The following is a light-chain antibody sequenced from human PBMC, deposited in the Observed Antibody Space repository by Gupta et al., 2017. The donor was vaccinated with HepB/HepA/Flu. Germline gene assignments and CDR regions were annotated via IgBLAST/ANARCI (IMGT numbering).Light chain of an antibody. CDR3: ISYTTTNSLLL. Sequence: QSALTQPPSVSGSPGQAVTISCTGSSSDIGSYNRVSWYQQHPGKAPKLLIYDVTNRPSGVPDRFSGSKSGGTASLTISPLLAEDEADYYCISYTTTNSLLLFGGGTKLSVL. CDR1: SSDIGSYNR. CDR2: DVT. J-gene: IGLJ2*01. V-gene: IGLV2-18*02.